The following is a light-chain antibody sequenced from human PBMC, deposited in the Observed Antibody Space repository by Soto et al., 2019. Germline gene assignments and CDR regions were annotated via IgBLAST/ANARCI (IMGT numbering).Light chain of an antibody. J-gene: IGLJ3*02. V-gene: IGLV2-14*03. CDR1: SSDVGGYNY. CDR2: DVI. Sequence: QSALTQPASVSGSPGQSITISCTGTSSDVGGYNYVSWYQQHPGKAPKLMIYDVINRPSGVSNRFSGSKSGNTASLTISGLQAEDEADYYCSSYTSSSTLVFGGGIKLTVL. CDR3: SSYTSSSTLV.